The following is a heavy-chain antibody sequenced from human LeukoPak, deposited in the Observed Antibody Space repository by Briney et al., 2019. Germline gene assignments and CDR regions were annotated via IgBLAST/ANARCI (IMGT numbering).Heavy chain of an antibody. Sequence: PSETLSLTCNVAGVSISSSYWSWIRQPPGKGLEWIGYISHSGNTNFNPSLKSRVTFSRDTAKNQISLELSSVTAADTALYYCPRGYFDSRASSNAFDVWGQGTMVTVSS. CDR2: ISHSGNT. V-gene: IGHV4-59*08. D-gene: IGHD3-9*01. J-gene: IGHJ3*01. CDR1: GVSISSSY. CDR3: PRGYFDSRASSNAFDV.